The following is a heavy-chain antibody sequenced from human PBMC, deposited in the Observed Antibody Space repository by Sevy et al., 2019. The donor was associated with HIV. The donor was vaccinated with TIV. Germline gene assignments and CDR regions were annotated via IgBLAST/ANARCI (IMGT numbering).Heavy chain of an antibody. V-gene: IGHV1-8*01. D-gene: IGHD3-16*01. CDR2: MNPNRGNK. CDR1: GYTFTSYD. CDR3: ARVPLDYETYYYCMDV. J-gene: IGHJ6*02. Sequence: ASVKVSCQASGYTFTSYDINWVRQATGQGLEWMGWMNPNRGNKGYAQKFQGRVTMTRNTSISTAYMELSSLRSEDTAVYYCARVPLDYETYYYCMDVWGQGTTVTVSS.